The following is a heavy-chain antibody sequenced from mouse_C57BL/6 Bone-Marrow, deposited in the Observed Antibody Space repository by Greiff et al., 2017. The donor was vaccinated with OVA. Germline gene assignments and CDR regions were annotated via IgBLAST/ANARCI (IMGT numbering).Heavy chain of an antibody. V-gene: IGHV5-9-1*02. CDR1: GFTFSSYA. CDR2: ISSGGDYI. Sequence: EVMLVESGEGLVKPGGSLKLSCAASGFTFSSYAMSWVRQTPEKRLEWVAYISSGGDYIYYADTVKGRFTISRDNARNTLYLQMSSLKSEDTAMYYCTSYYYGSSYYAMDYWGQGTSVTVSS. J-gene: IGHJ4*01. D-gene: IGHD1-1*01. CDR3: TSYYYGSSYYAMDY.